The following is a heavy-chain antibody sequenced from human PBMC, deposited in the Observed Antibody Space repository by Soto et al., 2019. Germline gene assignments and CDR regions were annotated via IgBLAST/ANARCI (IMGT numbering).Heavy chain of an antibody. J-gene: IGHJ3*02. CDR2: IYYSGST. D-gene: IGHD3-3*01. CDR3: AAERLTYYDFWSGYWAFDI. V-gene: IGHV4-59*12. Sequence: SETLSLTCTVSGGSISSYYWRWIRQPPGKGLEWIGYIYYSGSTNYNPSLKSRVTISVDTSTSTAYMELSSLRSEDTAVYYCAAERLTYYDFWSGYWAFDIWGQGTMVTVSS. CDR1: GGSISSYY.